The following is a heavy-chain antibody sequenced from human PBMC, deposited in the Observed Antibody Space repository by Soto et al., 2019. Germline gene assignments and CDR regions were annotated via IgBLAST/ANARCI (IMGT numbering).Heavy chain of an antibody. CDR3: AREGSYSAYNFAHGIQLWSFDF. Sequence: SDTLSLTCTVSGGSINTFYWSWVRQPAGKGLEWIGRIFSSGSTSFNPSLESRVAMSVDTSKNHFSLNLSSVTAADMAVYYCAREGSYSAYNFAHGIQLWSFDFWGQGALVIVSS. J-gene: IGHJ4*02. CDR1: GGSINTFY. V-gene: IGHV4-4*07. CDR2: IFSSGST. D-gene: IGHD5-12*01.